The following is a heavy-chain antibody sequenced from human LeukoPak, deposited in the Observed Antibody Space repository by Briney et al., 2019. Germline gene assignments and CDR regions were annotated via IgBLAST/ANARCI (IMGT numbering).Heavy chain of an antibody. CDR3: ARHSAPYCYDSSGSLPFDY. V-gene: IGHV4-39*01. J-gene: IGHJ4*02. CDR1: GGSISSSSYY. Sequence: SETLSLTCTVSGGSISSSSYYWGWIRQPPGKGLEWIGSIYYSGSTYYNPSLKSRVTISVDTSKNQFSLKLSSVTAADTAVYYCARHSAPYCYDSSGSLPFDYWGQGTLVTVSS. CDR2: IYYSGST. D-gene: IGHD3-22*01.